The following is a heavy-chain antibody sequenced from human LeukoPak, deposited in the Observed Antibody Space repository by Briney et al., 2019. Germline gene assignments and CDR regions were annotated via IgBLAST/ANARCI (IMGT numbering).Heavy chain of an antibody. CDR1: GYTFTSYD. Sequence: GASVKVSCKASGYTFTSYDINWVRQATGQGLEWMGWMNPNSGNTGYAQKFQGRVTMTRNTSISTAYMELSSLRSEDTAVYYCARSRVKSAGMDVWGQGTTVTVSS. J-gene: IGHJ6*02. CDR3: ARSRVKSAGMDV. D-gene: IGHD2-2*01. V-gene: IGHV1-8*01. CDR2: MNPNSGNT.